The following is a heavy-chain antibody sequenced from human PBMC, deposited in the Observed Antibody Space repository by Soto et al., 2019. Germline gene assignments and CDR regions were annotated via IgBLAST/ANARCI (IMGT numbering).Heavy chain of an antibody. J-gene: IGHJ1*01. D-gene: IGHD1-1*01. V-gene: IGHV1-69*13. Sequence: SVKVSCKASGGTFSSYAISWVRQAPGQGLECMGGIIPVFGTANYAQKFQGRVTINADESTSTVYMELSSLRSEDTAVYYCARGWNDFPHGGQGTLVTVSS. CDR2: IIPVFGTA. CDR1: GGTFSSYA. CDR3: ARGWNDFPH.